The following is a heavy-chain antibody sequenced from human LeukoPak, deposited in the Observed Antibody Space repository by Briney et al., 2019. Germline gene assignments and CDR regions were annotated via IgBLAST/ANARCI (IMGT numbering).Heavy chain of an antibody. D-gene: IGHD3-3*01. Sequence: GRSLRLSCAASGFTFSSYAMHWVRQAPGKGLEWVAVISYDGSNKYYADSVKGRFTISRDNSKNTLYLQMNSLRAEDTAVYYCARDNRITIFGVVYNDAFDIWGQGTMVTVSS. J-gene: IGHJ3*02. CDR1: GFTFSSYA. CDR2: ISYDGSNK. V-gene: IGHV3-30*04. CDR3: ARDNRITIFGVVYNDAFDI.